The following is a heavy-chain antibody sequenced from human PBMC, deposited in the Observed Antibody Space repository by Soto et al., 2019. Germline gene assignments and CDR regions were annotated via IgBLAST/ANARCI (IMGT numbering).Heavy chain of an antibody. J-gene: IGHJ4*02. D-gene: IGHD3-22*01. CDR3: AKVPGYYDSSGPLDY. CDR1: GFTFSSYA. CDR2: ISGSGGST. Sequence: EVQLLESGGGLVQPGGSLRLSCAASGFTFSSYAMSWVRQAPGKGLEWVSAISGSGGSTYYADSVKGRFTISRDNSKNKLYLQMNSLRAEDTAVYYCAKVPGYYDSSGPLDYWGPGNLVTVSS. V-gene: IGHV3-23*01.